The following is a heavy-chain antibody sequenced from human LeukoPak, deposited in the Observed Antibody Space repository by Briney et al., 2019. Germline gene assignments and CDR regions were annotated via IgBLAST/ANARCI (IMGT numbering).Heavy chain of an antibody. Sequence: GGSLRLSCAASGFTFSSYEMNWVRQAPGKGLEWVSYISSSSSTIYYADSAKGRFTISRDNAKNSLYLQMNSLRPEDTAVYYFAELGITMIGGVWGKGTTVTISS. CDR2: ISSSSSTI. CDR3: AELGITMIGGV. D-gene: IGHD3-10*02. J-gene: IGHJ6*04. V-gene: IGHV3-48*03. CDR1: GFTFSSYE.